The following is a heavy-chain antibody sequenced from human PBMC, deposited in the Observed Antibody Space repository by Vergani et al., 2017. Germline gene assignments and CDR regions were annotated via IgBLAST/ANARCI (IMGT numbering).Heavy chain of an antibody. V-gene: IGHV4-59*01. CDR1: GGSISSYY. Sequence: QVQLQESGPGLVKPSETLSLTCTVSGGSISSYYWSWIRQPPGKGLEWIGYIYYSGSTNYNPSLKSRVTISVDTSKNQFSLKLSSVTAADTAVYYCARGGFTVTPYYFDDWGQGTLVTGSS. J-gene: IGHJ4*02. CDR2: IYYSGST. D-gene: IGHD4-17*01. CDR3: ARGGFTVTPYYFDD.